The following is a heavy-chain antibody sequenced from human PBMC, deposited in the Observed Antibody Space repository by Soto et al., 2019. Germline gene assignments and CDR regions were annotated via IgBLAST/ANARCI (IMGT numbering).Heavy chain of an antibody. Sequence: PGGSLRLSCAASGFSFRDYGFNWVRQTPGKGLAWVSYISSSASTIQYADSVRGRFTISRDNAKNSLYLQMNNLRDEDTAVYYCARGGASRPDYWGQGTPVTGSS. CDR3: ARGGASRPDY. CDR1: GFSFRDYG. D-gene: IGHD6-6*01. J-gene: IGHJ4*02. V-gene: IGHV3-48*02. CDR2: ISSSASTI.